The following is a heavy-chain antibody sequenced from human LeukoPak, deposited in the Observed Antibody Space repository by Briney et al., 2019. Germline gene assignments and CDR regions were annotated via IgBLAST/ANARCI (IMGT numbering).Heavy chain of an antibody. Sequence: SETLSLTCTVSGGSISSSSYYWGWIRQPPGKGLEWIGSIYYSGSTYYNPSLKSRVTISVDTSKNQFSLKLSSVTAADTAVYYCARDSSSYYYSHVWGQGTLVTVSS. J-gene: IGHJ4*02. D-gene: IGHD3-22*01. V-gene: IGHV4-39*07. CDR1: GGSISSSSYY. CDR3: ARDSSSYYYSHV. CDR2: IYYSGST.